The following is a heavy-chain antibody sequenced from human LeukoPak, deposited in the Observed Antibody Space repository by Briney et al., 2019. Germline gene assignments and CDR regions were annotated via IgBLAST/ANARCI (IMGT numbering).Heavy chain of an antibody. J-gene: IGHJ4*02. CDR2: ISAYNGNT. CDR3: ATVEMATINVVDY. D-gene: IGHD5-24*01. CDR1: VYTFTSYG. V-gene: IGHV1-18*01. Sequence: ASVKVSCNASVYTFTSYGISWVRQAPGQGLEWMGWISAYNGNTNYAQKLQGRVSMTTDTSTSTVYMELSRLRSEDTAVYDCATVEMATINVVDYWGQGTLVTVSS.